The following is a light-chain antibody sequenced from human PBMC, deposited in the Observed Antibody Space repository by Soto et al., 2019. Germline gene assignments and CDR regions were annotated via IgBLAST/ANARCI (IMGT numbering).Light chain of an antibody. V-gene: IGKV1-16*02. CDR3: QQYKSYPFT. J-gene: IGKJ3*01. CDR2: ATS. CDR1: QGITHY. Sequence: DIQMTQSPSSLSASVGDRVTITCRESQGITHYLAWFQQKPGNAPKSMIYATSSWHSGVPSKFSGSGAGTYFTLTISSLPPEDFATYYCQQYKSYPFTFGPGTKVDIK.